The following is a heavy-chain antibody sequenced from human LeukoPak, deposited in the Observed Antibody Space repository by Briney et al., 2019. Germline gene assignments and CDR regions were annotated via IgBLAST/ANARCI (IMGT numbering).Heavy chain of an antibody. CDR3: AGVGEDMVIWSDAFDI. V-gene: IGHV3-21*01. CDR1: GFTFSSYS. J-gene: IGHJ3*02. CDR2: ISSSGSYI. D-gene: IGHD5-18*01. Sequence: GGSLRLSCAASGFTFSSYSMNWVREAPGKGLEWVSSISSSGSYIYYADSVKGRFTISRDNAKNSLYLQMNSLRAEDTAVYYCAGVGEDMVIWSDAFDIWGQGTMVTVSS.